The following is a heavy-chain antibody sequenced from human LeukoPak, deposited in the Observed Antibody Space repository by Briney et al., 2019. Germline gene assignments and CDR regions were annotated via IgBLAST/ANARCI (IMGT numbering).Heavy chain of an antibody. V-gene: IGHV3-53*01. J-gene: IGHJ4*02. CDR1: GFTVSSNY. Sequence: PGGSLRLSCAASGFTVSSNYMTWVRQAPGKGLEWVSFIYSGSSTYYADSVKGRFTISRDNSKNTLYLQMNSLRAEDTAVYYCARDRPDNSGWYIDYWGQGTVVTVSS. CDR2: IYSGSST. CDR3: ARDRPDNSGWYIDY. D-gene: IGHD6-19*01.